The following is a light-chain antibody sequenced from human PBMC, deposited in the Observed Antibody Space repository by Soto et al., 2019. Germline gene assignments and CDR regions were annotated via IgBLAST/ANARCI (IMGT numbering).Light chain of an antibody. J-gene: IGKJ1*01. CDR1: QSVSSY. CDR3: QQRSNWPPWT. V-gene: IGKV3-11*01. CDR2: DAS. Sequence: EIVFTQSPATLSLSPGERATLSCRASQSVSSYLAWYQQKPGQAPRLLIYDASNRATGIPARFSGSGSGTDFTLTISSLEPEDFAAYYCQQRSNWPPWTFGQGTKV.